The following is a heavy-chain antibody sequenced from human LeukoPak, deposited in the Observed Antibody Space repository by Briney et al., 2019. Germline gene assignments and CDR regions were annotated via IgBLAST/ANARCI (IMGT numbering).Heavy chain of an antibody. J-gene: IGHJ4*02. Sequence: GGSLRLSCAASGFTFSSYWMHWVRQAPGKGLVWVSRINSDGSSTNYADSVKGRFTISRDNVKNTLYLQMNSLRAEDTAVYYYARDRGVGAPDYWGQGTLVTVSS. CDR2: INSDGSST. V-gene: IGHV3-74*01. CDR1: GFTFSSYW. D-gene: IGHD1-26*01. CDR3: ARDRGVGAPDY.